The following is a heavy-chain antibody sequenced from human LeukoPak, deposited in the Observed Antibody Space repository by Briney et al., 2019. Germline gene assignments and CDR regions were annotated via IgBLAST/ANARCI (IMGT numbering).Heavy chain of an antibody. D-gene: IGHD3-3*01. CDR3: ARSGRRGYYLPLSQGPFDP. Sequence: PSETLSLTCTVSGGSISSHYWSWIRQPPGKGLEWIGYIYYSGSTNYNPSLKSRVTISVDTSKNQFSLKLSSVTAADTAVYYCARSGRRGYYLPLSQGPFDPWGQGTLVTVSS. V-gene: IGHV4-59*11. J-gene: IGHJ5*02. CDR2: IYYSGST. CDR1: GGSISSHY.